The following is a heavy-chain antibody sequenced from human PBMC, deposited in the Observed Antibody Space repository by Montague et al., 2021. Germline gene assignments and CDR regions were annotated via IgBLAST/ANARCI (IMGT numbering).Heavy chain of an antibody. CDR2: MFYGVAT. CDR3: AKQDYFVSGTSYKGFDP. CDR1: SGSIFHAH. D-gene: IGHD3-10*01. Sequence: SGTLSLTCTVSSGSIFHAHWSWVRQPPGKGLEWLGSMFYGVATSXNPSLKSRVTMSIDTSTNQFSLKLSFVTAADTAVYYCAKQDYFVSGTSYKGFDPWGQGILVTVSS. J-gene: IGHJ5*02. V-gene: IGHV4-59*08.